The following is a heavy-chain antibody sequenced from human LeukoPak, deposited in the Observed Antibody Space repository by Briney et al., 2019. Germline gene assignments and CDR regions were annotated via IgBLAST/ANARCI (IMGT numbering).Heavy chain of an antibody. V-gene: IGHV6-1*01. D-gene: IGHD3-10*01. CDR3: ARDEVVRGVILLGGVDV. CDR2: TFYRSSWYH. J-gene: IGHJ6*02. CDR1: GDSVSSDSAA. Sequence: SQTLSLTCAISGDSVSSDSAAWNWIRQSPSGGLEWLGRTFYRSSWYHDYAGSVKSRITINPDTSKNQFSLHLKSVTPEDTAVYYCARDEVVRGVILLGGVDVWGQGTTVTVSS.